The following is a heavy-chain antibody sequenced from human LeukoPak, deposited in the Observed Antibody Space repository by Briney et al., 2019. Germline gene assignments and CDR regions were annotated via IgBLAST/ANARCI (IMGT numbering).Heavy chain of an antibody. CDR2: IRYDGSNK. CDR3: AKFDI. CDR1: GFTFSSYG. J-gene: IGHJ3*02. Sequence: GGSLRLSCAASGFTFSSYGMHWVRQAPGKGLEWVAFIRYDGSNKYYADSVKGRLTISRDNSRTTQYLQIDGLRAEDTAVYYCAKFDIWGQGTMVTVSS. V-gene: IGHV3-30*02.